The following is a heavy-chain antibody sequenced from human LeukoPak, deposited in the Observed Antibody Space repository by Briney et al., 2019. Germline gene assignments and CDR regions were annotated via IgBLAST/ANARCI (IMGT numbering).Heavy chain of an antibody. CDR3: ARAQTPGGRYFDFDY. CDR2: ISAYSGNT. CDR1: GYTFTSYG. J-gene: IGHJ4*02. D-gene: IGHD3-9*01. V-gene: IGHV1-18*01. Sequence: GASVKVSCKASGYTFTSYGISWVRQAPGQGLEWMGWISAYSGNTNYAQKFQDRVTMTRDTSISTVYMEVSNLRSDDTAVYYCARAQTPGGRYFDFDYWGQGTLVTVSS.